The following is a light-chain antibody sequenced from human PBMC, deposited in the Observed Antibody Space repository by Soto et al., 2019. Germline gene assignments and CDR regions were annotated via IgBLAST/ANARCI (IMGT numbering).Light chain of an antibody. CDR1: SSDVGGYNY. J-gene: IGLJ2*01. Sequence: QSALTQPPSASGSPGQSVTIACTGTSSDVGGYNYVSWYQQHPGKAPKLMIYAVYNRPSGVPDRFSSSKSGNTASLTVSGLKADDEAEYYCSSYAANNNLLFGGGTKLTVL. CDR3: SSYAANNNLL. V-gene: IGLV2-8*01. CDR2: AVY.